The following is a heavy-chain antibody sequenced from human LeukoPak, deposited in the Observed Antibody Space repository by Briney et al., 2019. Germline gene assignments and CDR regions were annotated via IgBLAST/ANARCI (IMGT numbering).Heavy chain of an antibody. D-gene: IGHD1/OR15-1a*01. Sequence: GESLKISCKGSGYTFTTHWIAWVRQMPGKGLEWMGIIFPGDSDTTYSPSFEGQVTISADKSINTAYLQWSSLKASDTAMYYCAASESQTRFDFWGQGTLVTVSS. CDR1: GYTFTTHW. V-gene: IGHV5-51*01. CDR2: IFPGDSDT. J-gene: IGHJ4*02. CDR3: AASESQTRFDF.